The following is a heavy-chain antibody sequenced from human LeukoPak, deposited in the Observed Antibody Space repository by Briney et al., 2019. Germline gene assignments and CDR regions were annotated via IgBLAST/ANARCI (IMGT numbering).Heavy chain of an antibody. D-gene: IGHD2-15*01. V-gene: IGHV4-59*12. Sequence: SETLSLTCTVSGGSISSYYWSWIRQPPGKGLEWIGYIYYSGSTNYNPSLKSRVTISVDTSKNQFSLKLSSVTAADTAVYYCARGPPVVVVAATTYYFDYWGQGTLVTVSS. CDR3: ARGPPVVVVAATTYYFDY. CDR2: IYYSGST. CDR1: GGSISSYY. J-gene: IGHJ4*02.